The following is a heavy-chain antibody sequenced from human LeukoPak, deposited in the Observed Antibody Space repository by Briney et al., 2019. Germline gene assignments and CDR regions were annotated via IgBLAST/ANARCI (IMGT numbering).Heavy chain of an antibody. V-gene: IGHV3-23*01. D-gene: IGHD3-16*02. Sequence: GGSLRLSCVASGFTFSSHSMNWVRQAPGKGLEWVSAISGSGGSTYYADSVKGRFTISRDNSKNTLYLQMNSLRAEDTAVYYCARENAMITFGGVIGPEPNFDYWGQGTLVTVSS. CDR3: ARENAMITFGGVIGPEPNFDY. CDR2: ISGSGGST. J-gene: IGHJ4*02. CDR1: GFTFSSHS.